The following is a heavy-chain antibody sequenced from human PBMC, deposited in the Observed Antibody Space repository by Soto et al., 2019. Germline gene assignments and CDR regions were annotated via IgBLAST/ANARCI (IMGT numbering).Heavy chain of an antibody. CDR3: ARGLGYYASDGYFDY. V-gene: IGHV3-11*01. Sequence: SLRLSCAGSGFSFSNYYMSWIRQAPGKGLEWVSYISSSGDIIYYADSVKGRFTISTDNAKNSLYLQMNSLRAEDTAVYYCARGLGYYASDGYFDYWGQGTVVTVSS. CDR2: ISSSGDII. CDR1: GFSFSNYY. J-gene: IGHJ4*02. D-gene: IGHD3-22*01.